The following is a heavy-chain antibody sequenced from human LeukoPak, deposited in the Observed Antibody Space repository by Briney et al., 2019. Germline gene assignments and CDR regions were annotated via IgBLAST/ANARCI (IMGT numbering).Heavy chain of an antibody. D-gene: IGHD2-21*01. CDR1: GFTFSSYS. V-gene: IGHV3-21*01. J-gene: IGHJ4*02. Sequence: PGGSLRLSCAASGFTFSSYSMNWVRQAPGKGLEWVSSISSSSSYMYYADSVKGRFTISRDNAKNSLYLQMNSLRAEDTAVYYCARDGAGIGPYYFYYWGQGTLATVSS. CDR3: ARDGAGIGPYYFYY. CDR2: ISSSSSYM.